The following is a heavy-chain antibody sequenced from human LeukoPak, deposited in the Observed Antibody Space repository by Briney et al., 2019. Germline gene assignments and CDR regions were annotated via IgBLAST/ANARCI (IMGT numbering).Heavy chain of an antibody. CDR2: IYYSGST. CDR3: ARRPGNAFDI. J-gene: IGHJ3*02. Sequence: PSETLSLTCTVSGGSISSSSYYWGWIRQPPGKGLEWIGSIYYSGSTYYNPSLKSRVTISVDTSKNQFSLKLSSVTAADTAVYYCARRPGNAFDIWGQGTMVTVSS. V-gene: IGHV4-39*01. CDR1: GGSISSSSYY. D-gene: IGHD1-26*01.